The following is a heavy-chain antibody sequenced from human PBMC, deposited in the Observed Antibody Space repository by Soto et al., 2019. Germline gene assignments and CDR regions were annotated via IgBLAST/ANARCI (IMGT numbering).Heavy chain of an antibody. Sequence: EVQLLESGGGLVQPGGSLRLSCAASGFTFSSYAMSWVRQAPGKGLEWVSAISGSGGSTYYADSVKGRFTISRDNSKNRLYLQMNSLRAEDTAVYYCAKAGSGSYYNWVIDYWGQGTLVTVSS. J-gene: IGHJ4*02. CDR3: AKAGSGSYYNWVIDY. CDR1: GFTFSSYA. CDR2: ISGSGGST. D-gene: IGHD3-10*01. V-gene: IGHV3-23*01.